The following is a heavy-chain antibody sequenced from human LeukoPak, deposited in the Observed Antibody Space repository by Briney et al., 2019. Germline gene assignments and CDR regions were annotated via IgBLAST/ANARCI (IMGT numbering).Heavy chain of an antibody. CDR3: ARESSFLTGYYRYYYGMDV. CDR1: GGSFSGYY. Sequence: SETLSLTCAVYGGSFSGYYWSWIRQPPGKGLEWIGEINHSGSTNYNPSLKSRVTISVDTSKNQFSLKLSSVTAADTAVYYCARESSFLTGYYRYYYGMDVWGQGTTVTVSS. J-gene: IGHJ6*02. CDR2: INHSGST. V-gene: IGHV4-34*01. D-gene: IGHD3-9*01.